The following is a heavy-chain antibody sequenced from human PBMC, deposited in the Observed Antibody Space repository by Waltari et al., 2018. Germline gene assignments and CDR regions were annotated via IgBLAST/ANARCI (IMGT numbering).Heavy chain of an antibody. D-gene: IGHD3-16*01. V-gene: IGHV4-59*01. Sequence: QVQLQESGPGLVQPSETLSLTCTVSGGPISSYYWSWIRQPPGKGLEWIGYIYYSGSTNYNPSLKSRVTISVDTSKNQFSLKLSSVTAADTAVYYCAREGEGAGLPIYYFDYWGQGTLVTVSS. CDR2: IYYSGST. J-gene: IGHJ4*02. CDR3: AREGEGAGLPIYYFDY. CDR1: GGPISSYY.